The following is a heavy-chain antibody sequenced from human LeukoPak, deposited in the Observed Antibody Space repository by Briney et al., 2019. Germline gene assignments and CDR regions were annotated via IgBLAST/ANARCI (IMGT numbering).Heavy chain of an antibody. CDR2: IIPIFGTA. V-gene: IGHV1-69*05. J-gene: IGHJ6*03. D-gene: IGHD4-17*01. Sequence: SVKVSCKASGGTFSSYAISWVRQAPGQGLEWMGGIIPIFGTANYAQKFQGRVTITTDESTSTAYMVLSSLRSEDTAVYYCASNLRIQYYYYYYMDVWGKGTTVTVSS. CDR3: ASNLRIQYYYYYYMDV. CDR1: GGTFSSYA.